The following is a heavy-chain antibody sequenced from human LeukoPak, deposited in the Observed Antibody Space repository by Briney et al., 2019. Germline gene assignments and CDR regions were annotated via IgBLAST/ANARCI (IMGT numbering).Heavy chain of an antibody. J-gene: IGHJ4*02. CDR3: ASYFHYYDSSGYYMWGNDY. CDR1: GFTFSDYY. D-gene: IGHD3-22*01. CDR2: ISSSGSTI. Sequence: GGSLRLSCAASGFTFSDYYMSWIRQAPGKGLEWVSYISSSGSTIYYADSVKGRFTISRDNAKNSLYLQMNSLRAEDTAVYYCASYFHYYDSSGYYMWGNDYWGRGTLVTVSS. V-gene: IGHV3-11*01.